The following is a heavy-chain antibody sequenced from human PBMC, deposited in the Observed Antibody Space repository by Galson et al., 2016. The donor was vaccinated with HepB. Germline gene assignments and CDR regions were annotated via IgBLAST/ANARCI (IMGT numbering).Heavy chain of an antibody. CDR3: ARYGYGRWLQFNH. CDR2: ISSDGSNK. CDR1: GFTFSNYD. V-gene: IGHV3-33*03. Sequence: SLRLSCAASGFTFSNYDIQWIRQAPGKGLEWVALISSDGSNKYYVDSVKGRFTISRDNAKNSLYLQMNSLRVEDSAVYYCARYGYGRWLQFNHWGQGTLVTFSS. D-gene: IGHD5-24*01. J-gene: IGHJ5*02.